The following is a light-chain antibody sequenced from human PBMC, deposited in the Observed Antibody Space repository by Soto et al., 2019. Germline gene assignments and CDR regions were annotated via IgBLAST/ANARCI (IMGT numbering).Light chain of an antibody. CDR1: QSVGRS. CDR2: GAS. J-gene: IGKJ5*01. V-gene: IGKV3-20*01. Sequence: IVMTQSPATLSVSPGERATPSCRASQSVGRSLAWYQQKPGQAPRLLIYGASSRATGIPDRFSGGGSGTDFTLTISRLEPEDFAVYYCQQYGSSPTFGQGTRLE. CDR3: QQYGSSPT.